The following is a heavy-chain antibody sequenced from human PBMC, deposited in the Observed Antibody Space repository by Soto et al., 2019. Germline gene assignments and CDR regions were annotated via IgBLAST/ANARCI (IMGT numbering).Heavy chain of an antibody. CDR2: INHSGST. V-gene: IGHV4-34*01. Sequence: SETLSLTCAVYGESFSCYYWSWIRQPPGKGLEWIGEINHSGSTNYNPSLKSRVTMSVDTSKNQFSLKLSSVTAADTAMYYCAGNIVATISPFDYWGQGTLVTVSS. D-gene: IGHD5-12*01. J-gene: IGHJ4*02. CDR3: AGNIVATISPFDY. CDR1: GESFSCYY.